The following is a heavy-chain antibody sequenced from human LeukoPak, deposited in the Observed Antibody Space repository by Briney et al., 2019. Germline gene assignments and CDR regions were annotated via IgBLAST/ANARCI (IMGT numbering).Heavy chain of an antibody. D-gene: IGHD1-26*01. Sequence: SDGSSTSYADSVKGRFTISRDNAKNTLYLQMNSLRAEDTAVYYCARDSGSYRGENWFDPWGQGTLVTVSS. CDR3: ARDSGSYRGENWFDP. V-gene: IGHV3-74*01. J-gene: IGHJ5*02. CDR2: SDGSST.